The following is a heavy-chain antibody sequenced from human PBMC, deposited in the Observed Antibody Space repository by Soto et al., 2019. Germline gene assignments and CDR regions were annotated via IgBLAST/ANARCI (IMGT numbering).Heavy chain of an antibody. CDR3: ARDFSPADGDLFYDAFDI. V-gene: IGHV3-7*01. CDR2: IRKDGSVI. J-gene: IGHJ3*02. CDR1: GFTFSTSW. D-gene: IGHD2-2*01. Sequence: EVQLVESGGDLVQPGGSLRLSCAASGFTFSTSWMTWVRQAPGTGLEWVANIRKDGSVIHYGDSVKGRFTISRDNAKNSLYLGMTNLRVDDTAVYFWARDFSPADGDLFYDAFDIWGQGTVVTVSS.